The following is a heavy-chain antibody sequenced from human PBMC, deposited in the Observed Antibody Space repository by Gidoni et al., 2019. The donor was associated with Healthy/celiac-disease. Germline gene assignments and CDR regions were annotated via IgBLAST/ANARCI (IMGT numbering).Heavy chain of an antibody. CDR1: GFTFDDYA. Sequence: EVQLVESGGGLVQPGRSLRLSCAASGFTFDDYAMHWVRQAPGKGLEWVSGISWNSGSICYADSVKGRFTISRDNAKNSLYLQMNSLRAEDTALYYCAKDIGGYYDSSGYYSYFQHWGQGTLVTVSS. J-gene: IGHJ1*01. CDR3: AKDIGGYYDSSGYYSYFQH. D-gene: IGHD3-22*01. V-gene: IGHV3-9*01. CDR2: ISWNSGSI.